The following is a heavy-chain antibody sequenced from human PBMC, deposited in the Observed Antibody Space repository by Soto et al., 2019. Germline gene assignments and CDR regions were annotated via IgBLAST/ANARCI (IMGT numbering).Heavy chain of an antibody. CDR3: ARGPSSLTRFDY. CDR1: GFTFSSYA. D-gene: IGHD2-2*01. V-gene: IGHV3-30-3*01. Sequence: PGGSLRLSCAASGFTFSSYAMHWVRQAPGKGLGWVAVISYDGSNKYYVDSVKGRFTISRDNSKNTLYLQMNSLRAEDTAVYYCARGPSSLTRFDYWGQGTLVTVS. CDR2: ISYDGSNK. J-gene: IGHJ4*02.